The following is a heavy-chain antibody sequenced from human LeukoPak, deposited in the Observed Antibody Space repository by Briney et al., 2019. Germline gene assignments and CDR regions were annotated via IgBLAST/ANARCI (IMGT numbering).Heavy chain of an antibody. D-gene: IGHD3-3*01. J-gene: IGHJ4*02. Sequence: GGSLRLSCAASGFTFSSYGMHWVRQAPGKGLEWVAFIRYDGSNKYYADSVKGRFTISRDNAKNSLYLQMNSLRAEDTAVYYCAADFWSGYALGYWGQGTLVTVSS. CDR2: IRYDGSNK. CDR1: GFTFSSYG. CDR3: AADFWSGYALGY. V-gene: IGHV3-30*02.